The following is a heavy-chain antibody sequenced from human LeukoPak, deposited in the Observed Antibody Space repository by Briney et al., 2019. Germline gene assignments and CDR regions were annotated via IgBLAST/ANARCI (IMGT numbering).Heavy chain of an antibody. J-gene: IGHJ4*02. CDR2: IYHSGST. CDR3: ARGGIAVAGTRD. V-gene: IGHV4-38-2*02. D-gene: IGHD6-19*01. Sequence: PSETLSLTCTVSGYSISSGYYWGWIRQPPGKGLEWIGSIYHSGSTYYNPSLKSRVTISVDTSKNQFSLKLSSVTAADTAVYYCARGGIAVAGTRDWGQGTLVTVSS. CDR1: GYSISSGYY.